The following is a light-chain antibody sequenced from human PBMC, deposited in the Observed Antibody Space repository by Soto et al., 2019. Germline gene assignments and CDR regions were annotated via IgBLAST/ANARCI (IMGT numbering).Light chain of an antibody. CDR1: SSDVGLYNL. J-gene: IGLJ3*02. Sequence: QSVPIQPASVSGSPGQSITISCTGTSSDVGLYNLVSWYQQYPGKAPKLILYDVNKWPSGISHRFSGSKSANTASLTISGLQAEDEADYYCCSYAGSRTWVFGGGTKLTVL. V-gene: IGLV2-23*02. CDR2: DVN. CDR3: CSYAGSRTWV.